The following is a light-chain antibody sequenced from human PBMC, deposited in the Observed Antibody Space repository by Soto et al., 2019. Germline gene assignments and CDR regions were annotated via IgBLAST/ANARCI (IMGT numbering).Light chain of an antibody. J-gene: IGLJ1*01. CDR3: CSYAGSYV. CDR1: SSDVDGYNY. Sequence: QSVLTQPRSVSGSPGQSVTISCTGTSSDVDGYNYVSWYQQHPGKAPKHMIYDVSKRPSGVPDRFSGSKSGNTASLTFSGLQAEDEADYYCCSYAGSYVFGTGTKVTVL. CDR2: DVS. V-gene: IGLV2-11*01.